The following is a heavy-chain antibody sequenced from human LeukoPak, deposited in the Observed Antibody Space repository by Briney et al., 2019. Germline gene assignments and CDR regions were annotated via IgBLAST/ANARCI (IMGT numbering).Heavy chain of an antibody. J-gene: IGHJ4*02. CDR3: ARGDSGYDQLDY. CDR2: ISSSSTI. D-gene: IGHD5-12*01. V-gene: IGHV3-48*01. Sequence: GGSLRLSGAASGFTFSSYSMNWVRQAPGKGLEWVSYISSSSTIYYADSVKGRFTISRDNAKNSLYLQMNSLRAEDTAVYYCARGDSGYDQLDYWGQGTLVTVSS. CDR1: GFTFSSYS.